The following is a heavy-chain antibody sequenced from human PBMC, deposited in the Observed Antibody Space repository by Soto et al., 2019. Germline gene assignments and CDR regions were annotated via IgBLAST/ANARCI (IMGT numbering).Heavy chain of an antibody. J-gene: IGHJ4*02. Sequence: EVQLLESGGGLVQPGGSLRLSCAASGFTFSSYAMSWVRQAPGKGLEWVSAISGSGGSTYYADSVKGRFTISRDNSKNKLYLQMNSLRAEDTAVYYCAKDSSYYDILTGYYTGYFDYWGQGTLVTVSS. D-gene: IGHD3-9*01. CDR2: ISGSGGST. V-gene: IGHV3-23*01. CDR3: AKDSSYYDILTGYYTGYFDY. CDR1: GFTFSSYA.